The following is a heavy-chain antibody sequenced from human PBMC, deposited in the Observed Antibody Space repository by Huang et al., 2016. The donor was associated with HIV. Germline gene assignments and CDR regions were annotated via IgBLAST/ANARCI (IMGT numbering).Heavy chain of an antibody. Sequence: QVQLQQWGAGLLKPSETLSLTCAVYGGSVSGHYWSWLRHPPGKGVEWSAEINDNGYTNYNQSLKSRVTISVHTSRNQFALKLNAVTAADAAVYYCARASWYEPRSWYFGLWGRGTLVTVSS. CDR2: INDNGYT. V-gene: IGHV4-34*01. CDR3: ARASWYEPRSWYFGL. CDR1: GGSVSGHY. J-gene: IGHJ2*01. D-gene: IGHD6-13*01.